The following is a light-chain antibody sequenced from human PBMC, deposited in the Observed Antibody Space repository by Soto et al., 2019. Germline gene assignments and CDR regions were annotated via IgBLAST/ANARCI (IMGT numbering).Light chain of an antibody. V-gene: IGKV1-5*03. CDR3: QQYNGT. CDR1: QSISNW. CDR2: KAS. J-gene: IGKJ5*01. Sequence: DIQMTQSPSTLSASVGDRVTITCRASQSISNWLAWYQQNPGKAPKLLICKASSLGSGVPSRFSGSGSGTEFTLTISSLQPDDFATYYCQQYNGTFGQGTRLEIK.